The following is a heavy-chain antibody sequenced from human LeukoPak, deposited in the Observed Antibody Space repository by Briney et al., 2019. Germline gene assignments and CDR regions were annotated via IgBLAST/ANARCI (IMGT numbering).Heavy chain of an antibody. CDR1: GGSFSGYY. D-gene: IGHD2-2*01. CDR3: ARTRRSTSYYYYYYMDV. J-gene: IGHJ6*03. CDR2: IYYSGST. Sequence: SETLSLTCAVYGGSFSGYYWSWIRQPPGKGLEWIGSIYYSGSTYYNPSLKSRVTISVDTSKNQFSLKLSSVTAADTAVYYCARTRRSTSYYYYYYMDVWGKGTTVTVSS. V-gene: IGHV4-34*01.